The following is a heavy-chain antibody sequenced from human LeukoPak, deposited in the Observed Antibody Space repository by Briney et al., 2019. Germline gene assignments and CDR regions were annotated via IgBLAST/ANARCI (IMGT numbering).Heavy chain of an antibody. CDR2: INHSGST. CDR1: GGSFSGYY. Sequence: SETLSLTCAVYGGSFSGYYWSWIRQPPGKGLEWIGEINHSGSTNYNPSLKSRVTISVDTSKNQFSLKLSSVTAADTAVYYCARGGYSGYVYWGQGTLVTVPS. D-gene: IGHD5-12*01. V-gene: IGHV4-34*01. CDR3: ARGGYSGYVY. J-gene: IGHJ4*02.